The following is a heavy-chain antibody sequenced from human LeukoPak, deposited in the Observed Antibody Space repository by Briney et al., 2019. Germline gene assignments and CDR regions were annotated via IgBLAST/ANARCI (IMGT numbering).Heavy chain of an antibody. D-gene: IGHD3-10*01. J-gene: IGHJ6*02. CDR1: GFTFSSYS. CDR2: ISSSSSYI. Sequence: PGGSLRLSCAASGFTFSSYSMNWVRQAPGKGLEWVSSISSSSSYIYYADSVKGRFAISRDNAKNSLYLQMNSLRAEDTAVYYCAKDWSNVLLWFGEGPMDVWGQGTTVTVSS. V-gene: IGHV3-21*01. CDR3: AKDWSNVLLWFGEGPMDV.